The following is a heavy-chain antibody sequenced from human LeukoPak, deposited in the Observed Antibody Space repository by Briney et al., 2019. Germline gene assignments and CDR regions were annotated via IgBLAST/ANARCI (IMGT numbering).Heavy chain of an antibody. CDR1: GLTVSRNS. D-gene: IGHD2-15*01. CDR3: ARPRLEYCSGGSCFDAFDI. Sequence: GGSLRLSCAVSGLTVSRNSMNWVRQAPGKGLEWVSAISGSGSTTYYADSVKGRFTISRDNSKNTLFLQMNSLTAEDTAIYSCARPRLEYCSGGSCFDAFDIWGQGTMVTVSS. V-gene: IGHV3-23*01. J-gene: IGHJ3*02. CDR2: ISGSGSTT.